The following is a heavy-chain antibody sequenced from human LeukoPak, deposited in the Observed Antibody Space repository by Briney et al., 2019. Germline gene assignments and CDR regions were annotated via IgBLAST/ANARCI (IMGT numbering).Heavy chain of an antibody. Sequence: PGGSLRLSCAASGFTFSSYSMNWVRQAPGKGLEWVSSISSSSNYIYYADSVKGRFTISRDNAKNSLYLQMNSLRAEDTAVYYCAREVVVPAAARHYYYYYYMDVWGKGTTVTVSS. J-gene: IGHJ6*03. CDR1: GFTFSSYS. D-gene: IGHD2-2*01. V-gene: IGHV3-21*01. CDR2: ISSSSNYI. CDR3: AREVVVPAAARHYYYYYYMDV.